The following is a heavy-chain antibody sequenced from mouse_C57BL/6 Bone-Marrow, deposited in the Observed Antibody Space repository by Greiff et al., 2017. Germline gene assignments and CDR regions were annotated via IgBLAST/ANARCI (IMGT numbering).Heavy chain of an antibody. Sequence: QVQLQQPGAELVKPGASVKLSCKASGYTFTSYWMHWVKQRPGQGLEWIGMIHPHSGSTNYNEKFKSKATLTVDKSSSTAYMQLSSLTSEDSAVYYCARGDFLYYFDYWGQGTTLTVSS. D-gene: IGHD3-3*01. CDR2: IHPHSGST. J-gene: IGHJ2*01. CDR1: GYTFTSYW. CDR3: ARGDFLYYFDY. V-gene: IGHV1-64*01.